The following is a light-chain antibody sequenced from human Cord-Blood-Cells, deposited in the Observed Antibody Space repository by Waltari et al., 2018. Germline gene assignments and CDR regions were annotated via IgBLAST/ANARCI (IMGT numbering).Light chain of an antibody. CDR2: EGS. CDR3: CSYAGSSTDVV. CDR1: SSDVGRYNL. Sequence: QSALTQPASVSGSPGQSITISCPGTSSDVGRYNLVSWYQQPPGKAPKLMIYEGSKRPSGVSNRFSGSKSGNTASLTISGLQAEDEADYYCCSYAGSSTDVVFGGGTKLTVL. J-gene: IGLJ2*01. V-gene: IGLV2-23*01.